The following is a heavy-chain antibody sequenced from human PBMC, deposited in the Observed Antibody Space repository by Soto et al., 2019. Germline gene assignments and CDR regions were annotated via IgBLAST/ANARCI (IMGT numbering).Heavy chain of an antibody. Sequence: ASVKVSCKTSGNPFMGHYIHWLRQAPGQGFEWLGYISNSGDTKFSQNFQCRVSMTRDTSISTAYMELMGLQSGDTAVYYCAAGGSWYAFWGQGTLVTVSS. D-gene: IGHD6-13*01. CDR3: AAGGSWYAF. V-gene: IGHV1-2*02. CDR2: YISNSGDT. CDR1: GNPFMGHY. J-gene: IGHJ4*02.